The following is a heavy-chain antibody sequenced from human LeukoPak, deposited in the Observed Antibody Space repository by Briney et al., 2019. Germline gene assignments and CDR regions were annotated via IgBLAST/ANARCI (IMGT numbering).Heavy chain of an antibody. CDR3: ARDLASSPHYYYYGMDV. D-gene: IGHD6-13*01. Sequence: PGGSLRLSCAASGFTVSSNYMSWVRQAPGKGLEWVSVSYSGGSTYYADSVKGRFTISRDNSKNTLYLQMNSLRAEDTAVYYCARDLASSPHYYYYGMDVWGQGTTVTVSS. CDR2: SYSGGST. J-gene: IGHJ6*02. V-gene: IGHV3-53*01. CDR1: GFTVSSNY.